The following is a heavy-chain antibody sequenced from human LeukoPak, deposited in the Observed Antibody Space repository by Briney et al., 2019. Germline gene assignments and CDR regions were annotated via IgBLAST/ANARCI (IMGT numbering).Heavy chain of an antibody. J-gene: IGHJ6*02. D-gene: IGHD3-3*01. CDR3: ARGAVDYTPVGRYYYNMDV. Sequence: GGSLRFSCTGSGFTISGFWMSWVRQLPGKGLGWVAYMNQDGSEKTYVDSVKGRFTISRDHAQNSLFLQVNNLTVEDTAVYYCARGAVDYTPVGRYYYNMDVWGQGTTVTVSS. V-gene: IGHV3-7*04. CDR2: MNQDGSEK. CDR1: GFTISGFW.